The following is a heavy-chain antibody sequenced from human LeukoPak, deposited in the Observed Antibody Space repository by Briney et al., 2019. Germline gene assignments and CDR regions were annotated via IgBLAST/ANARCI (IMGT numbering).Heavy chain of an antibody. CDR3: ARDWRAIVVVPAAPFFDY. CDR2: ISSSSSYI. CDR1: GFTFSSYS. V-gene: IGHV3-21*01. Sequence: KPGGSLRLSCAASGFTFSSYSMNWVRQAPGKGLEWVSSISSSSSYIYYADSVKGRFTISRDNAKNSLYLQMNSLRAEDTAVYYCARDWRAIVVVPAAPFFDYWGQGTLVTVSS. D-gene: IGHD2-2*01. J-gene: IGHJ4*02.